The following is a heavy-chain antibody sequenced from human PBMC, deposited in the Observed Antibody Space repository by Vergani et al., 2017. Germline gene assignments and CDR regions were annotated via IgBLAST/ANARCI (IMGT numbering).Heavy chain of an antibody. J-gene: IGHJ5*02. CDR3: ARHSTVEWLVKLGWIDP. V-gene: IGHV4-39*01. CDR1: GASIRSSNYY. Sequence: QLQLQESGPGLVKPSATLSLTCSVSGASIRSSNYYWGWIRQPPGKGLEWIASIYYSGSNYYNPSLKSRVTISVDTSKNLFSLKLSSVTAADTAVYFCARHSTVEWLVKLGWIDPWGQGILVTVSS. D-gene: IGHD6-19*01. CDR2: IYYSGSN.